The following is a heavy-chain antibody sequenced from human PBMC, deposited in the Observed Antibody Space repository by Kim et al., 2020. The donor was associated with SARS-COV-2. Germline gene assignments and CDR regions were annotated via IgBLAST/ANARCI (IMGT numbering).Heavy chain of an antibody. Sequence: SVKVSCKASGGTFSSYAISWVRQAPGQGLEWMGRIIPILGIANYAQKFQGRVTITADKSTSTAYMELSSLRSEDTAVYYCARGGIVVVPAAMIRDDAFDIWGQGTMVTVSS. D-gene: IGHD2-2*01. CDR1: GGTFSSYA. CDR2: IIPILGIA. J-gene: IGHJ3*02. V-gene: IGHV1-69*04. CDR3: ARGGIVVVPAAMIRDDAFDI.